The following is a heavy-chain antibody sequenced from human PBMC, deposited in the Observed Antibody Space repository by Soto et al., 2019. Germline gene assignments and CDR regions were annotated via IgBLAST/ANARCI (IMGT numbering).Heavy chain of an antibody. CDR2: INHSGST. CDR1: GGSFSGYY. V-gene: IGHV4-34*01. D-gene: IGHD2-2*01. Sequence: PSETLSLTCAVYGGSFSGYYWSWIRQPPGKGPEWIGEINHSGSTNYNPSLKSRVTISVDTSKNQFSLKLSSVTAADTAVYYCARGWTTVVVPAASSYYYYMDVWGKGTTVTVSS. CDR3: ARGWTTVVVPAASSYYYYMDV. J-gene: IGHJ6*03.